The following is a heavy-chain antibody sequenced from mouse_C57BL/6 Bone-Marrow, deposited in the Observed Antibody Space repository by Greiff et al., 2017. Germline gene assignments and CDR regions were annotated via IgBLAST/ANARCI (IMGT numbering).Heavy chain of an antibody. CDR3: TTEGYYGSRYQYWYFDV. CDR2: IDPENGDT. Sequence: VQLQQSGAELVRPGASVKLSCTASGFNIKDDYMHWVKQRPEQGLEWIGWIDPENGDTEYASKFQGKATIPADTSSNTAYLQLSSLTSEDTALYYCTTEGYYGSRYQYWYFDVWGTGTTVTVSS. D-gene: IGHD1-1*01. V-gene: IGHV14-4*01. CDR1: GFNIKDDY. J-gene: IGHJ1*03.